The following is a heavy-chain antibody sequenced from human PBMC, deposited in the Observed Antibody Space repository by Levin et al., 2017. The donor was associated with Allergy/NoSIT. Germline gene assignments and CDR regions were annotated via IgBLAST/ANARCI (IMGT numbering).Heavy chain of an antibody. J-gene: IGHJ4*02. D-gene: IGHD5-18*01. CDR3: ARVAGYSYGYYFDY. CDR1: GGSISSGGYS. V-gene: IGHV4-30-2*01. Sequence: PSETLSLTCAVSGGSISSGGYSWSWIRQPPGTGLEWIGNIYLSGSTYYNPSLKSRVTISVDRSQNQFSLNLSSVTAADTAVYYCARVAGYSYGYYFDYWGQGTLVTVSS. CDR2: IYLSGST.